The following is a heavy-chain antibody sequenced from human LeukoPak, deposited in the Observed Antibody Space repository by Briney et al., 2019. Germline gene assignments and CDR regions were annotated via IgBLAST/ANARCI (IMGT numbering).Heavy chain of an antibody. Sequence: SVKVSCNASGYTFISYSITWGRHAPGQGLEWMGLIRAYTGKALYQQKFQGRVTMTTDTSTSPAYMELKSLRSDDTALYYCARSPPPYCDDSSGPIDSGGQETLVTVS. CDR1: GYTFISYS. J-gene: IGHJ4*02. V-gene: IGHV1-18*01. D-gene: IGHD3-22*01. CDR2: IRAYTGKA. CDR3: ARSPPPYCDDSSGPIDS.